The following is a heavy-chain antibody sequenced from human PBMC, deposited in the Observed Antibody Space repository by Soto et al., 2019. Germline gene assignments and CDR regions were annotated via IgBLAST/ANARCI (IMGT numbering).Heavy chain of an antibody. V-gene: IGHV1-2*04. CDR3: ARLSDYYYMDV. J-gene: IGHJ6*03. CDR1: GYTFTGYY. Sequence: QVQLVQSGAEVKRPGASVKVSCKASGYTFTGYYMHWVRQAPGQGLERMGWINPNSGGTNYAQKLQGWVTMTRDTSINTAYMELSRLRSDDTAVYYCARLSDYYYMDVWGKGTTVTVSS. CDR2: INPNSGGT.